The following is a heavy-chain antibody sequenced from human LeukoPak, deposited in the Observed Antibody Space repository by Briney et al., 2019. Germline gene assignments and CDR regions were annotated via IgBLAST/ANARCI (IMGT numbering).Heavy chain of an antibody. CDR3: ARDGGWYQLLWWFDP. CDR2: INPNSGAT. Sequence: ASVKVSCKASGYTFTGYYMHWVRQAPGRGLEWMGWINPNSGATKYAQKFQGRVTMTRDTSISTAYMEVSRQRFYDTAVYYCARDGGWYQLLWWFDPWGQGTLVTVSS. CDR1: GYTFTGYY. J-gene: IGHJ5*02. D-gene: IGHD2-2*01. V-gene: IGHV1-2*02.